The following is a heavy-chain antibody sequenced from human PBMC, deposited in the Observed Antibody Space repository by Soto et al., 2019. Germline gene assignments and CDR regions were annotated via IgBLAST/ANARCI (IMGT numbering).Heavy chain of an antibody. D-gene: IGHD4-17*01. Sequence: QVQLQESGPGLVKPSQTLSLTCTVSGGSISTGGYYWTWLRQHTGKGLEWIGYIYYSGSTYYNPSLKSRVNISVDTSKNQFSRKLSSVTAADTAVYYCARGLSVNLFDNWGQGTLVTVSS. CDR3: ARGLSVNLFDN. J-gene: IGHJ4*02. CDR2: IYYSGST. V-gene: IGHV4-31*03. CDR1: GGSISTGGYY.